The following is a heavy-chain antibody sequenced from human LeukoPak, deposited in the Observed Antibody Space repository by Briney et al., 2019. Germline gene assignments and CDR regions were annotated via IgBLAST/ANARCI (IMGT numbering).Heavy chain of an antibody. CDR2: INHSGST. CDR3: ARRGPKRYYYDSSGYYFY. J-gene: IGHJ4*02. CDR1: GGSFSGYY. D-gene: IGHD3-22*01. V-gene: IGHV4-34*01. Sequence: SETLSLTCAVYGGSFSGYYWSWIRQPPGKGLEWIGEINHSGSTNYNPSLKSRVTISVDTSKNQFSLKLSSVTAADTAVYYCARRGPKRYYYDSSGYYFYWGQGTLVTVSS.